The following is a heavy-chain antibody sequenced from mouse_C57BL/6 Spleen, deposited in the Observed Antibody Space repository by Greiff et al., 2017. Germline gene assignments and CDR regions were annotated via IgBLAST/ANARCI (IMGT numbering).Heavy chain of an antibody. CDR2: INPSTGGT. Sequence: VQLQQSGPELVKPGASVKISCKASGYSFTGYYMNWVKQSPEKSLEWIGEINPSTGGTTYNQKFKAKATLTVDKSASTAYMQLKSLTAEDSAVYYCARLGGTTVGGYWYFDVWGTGTTVTVSS. J-gene: IGHJ1*03. D-gene: IGHD2-14*01. CDR3: ARLGGTTVGGYWYFDV. V-gene: IGHV1-42*01. CDR1: GYSFTGYY.